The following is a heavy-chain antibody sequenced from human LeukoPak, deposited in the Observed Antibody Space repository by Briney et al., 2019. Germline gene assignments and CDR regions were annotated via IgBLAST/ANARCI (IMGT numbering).Heavy chain of an antibody. CDR2: IYYSGST. Sequence: SETLSLTCTVSGGSISSYYWSWLRQPPGKGLEWIGYIYYSGSTNYNPSLKSRVTISVDTSKDQFSLKLSSVTAADTAVYYCARDRRGVGAAPFDYWGQGTLVTVSS. CDR1: GGSISSYY. D-gene: IGHD1-26*01. J-gene: IGHJ4*02. V-gene: IGHV4-59*01. CDR3: ARDRRGVGAAPFDY.